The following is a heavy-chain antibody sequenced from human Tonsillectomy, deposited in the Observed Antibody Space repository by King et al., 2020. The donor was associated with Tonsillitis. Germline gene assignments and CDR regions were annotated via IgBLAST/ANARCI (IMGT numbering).Heavy chain of an antibody. CDR2: INPNSGDT. J-gene: IGHJ4*02. CDR3: ASPPDDYVWGSYRLGY. Sequence: QLVQSGAEVKKPGASVKVSCKASGYTFTGFNMYWVRQAPGQGLEWMGWINPNSGDTNYAQKFQGRVTMTRDTSISTAYMELSRLRSDDTAVYYCASPPDDYVWGSYRLGYWGQGTLVTVSS. D-gene: IGHD3-16*02. CDR1: GYTFTGFN. V-gene: IGHV1-2*02.